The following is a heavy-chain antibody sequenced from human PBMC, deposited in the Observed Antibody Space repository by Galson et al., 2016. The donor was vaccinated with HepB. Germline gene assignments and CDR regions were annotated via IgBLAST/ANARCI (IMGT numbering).Heavy chain of an antibody. CDR1: GGTFSTDG. CDR2: IVPMFGAT. V-gene: IGHV1-69*13. CDR3: AREGCAGDCPKWFDP. J-gene: IGHJ5*01. D-gene: IGHD2-21*02. Sequence: SVKVSCKASGGTFSTDGLSWVRQAPGQGLEWMGGIVPMFGATNYAQKFHDRVTITADESTNTAYMELSSLRSEDTAIYYCAREGCAGDCPKWFDPWGQVTLVTASS.